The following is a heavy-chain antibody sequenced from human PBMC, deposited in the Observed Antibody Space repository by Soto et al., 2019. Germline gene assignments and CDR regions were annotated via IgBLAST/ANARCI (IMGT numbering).Heavy chain of an antibody. CDR2: INAGNGNT. Sequence: ASVKVSCKASGYTFTNYAMHWVRQAPGQRLEWMGWINAGNGNTKYSQKFQGRVTITRDTSASTAYMELSSLRSEDTAVYYCARDGGVYDYSPFDYWGQGTLVTVSS. CDR3: ARDGGVYDYSPFDY. D-gene: IGHD4-4*01. CDR1: GYTFTNYA. J-gene: IGHJ4*02. V-gene: IGHV1-3*01.